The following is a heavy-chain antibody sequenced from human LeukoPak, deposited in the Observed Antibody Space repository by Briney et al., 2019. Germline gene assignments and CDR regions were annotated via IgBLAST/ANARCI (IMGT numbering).Heavy chain of an antibody. V-gene: IGHV1-18*01. Sequence: ASVKVSCKASGYTFNSYGISWVRQAPGQGLEWMGWISAYNGNTNYAQKFQGRVTMTTDTSTSTAYMELRSLRSDDTAVYYCARGEYCSSTSCYAGPNWFDPWGQGTLVTVSS. J-gene: IGHJ5*02. D-gene: IGHD2-2*01. CDR1: GYTFNSYG. CDR2: ISAYNGNT. CDR3: ARGEYCSSTSCYAGPNWFDP.